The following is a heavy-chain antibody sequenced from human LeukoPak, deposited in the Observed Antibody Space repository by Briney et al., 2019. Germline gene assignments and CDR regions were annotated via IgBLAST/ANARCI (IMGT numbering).Heavy chain of an antibody. J-gene: IGHJ2*01. D-gene: IGHD4-17*01. CDR2: ISGSGGST. CDR3: AKEWTGDYGDSPYWYFDL. CDR1: GFTFSSYA. V-gene: IGHV3-23*01. Sequence: GGSLRLSCAASGFTFSSYAMSWVRQAPGKGLEWVSAISGSGGSTYYADSVKGRFTISRDNSKSTLYLQMNSLRAEDTAVYYCAKEWTGDYGDSPYWYFDLWGRGTLVTVSS.